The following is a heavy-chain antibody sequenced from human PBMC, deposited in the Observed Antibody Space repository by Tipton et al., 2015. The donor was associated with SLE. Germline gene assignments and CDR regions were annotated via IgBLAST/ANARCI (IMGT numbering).Heavy chain of an antibody. CDR2: ISYSGST. CDR3: ARAPQLWIDY. V-gene: IGHV4-59*08. Sequence: TLSLTCIVSGGSISSHYWTWIRQPPGKGLEWIGYISYSGSTKYNPSLKSRVTISVDTSKKQFLLKLSSVTAADTAVYYCARAPQLWIDYWGQGTLVTVSS. CDR1: GGSISSHY. D-gene: IGHD5-18*01. J-gene: IGHJ4*02.